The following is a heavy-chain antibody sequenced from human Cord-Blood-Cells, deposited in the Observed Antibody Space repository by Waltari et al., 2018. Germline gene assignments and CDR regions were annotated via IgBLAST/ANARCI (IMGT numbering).Heavy chain of an antibody. Sequence: EVQLVESGGDLVQPGGSLRLSCAASGFTFSSYWMSWFRQAPGKGLEWVANIKQDGSEKYYVDSVKGRFTISRDNAKNSLYLQMNSLRAEDTAVYYCAREYCSSTSCYTRYFDYWGQGTLVTVSS. CDR2: IKQDGSEK. CDR3: AREYCSSTSCYTRYFDY. V-gene: IGHV3-7*01. J-gene: IGHJ4*02. D-gene: IGHD2-2*02. CDR1: GFTFSSYW.